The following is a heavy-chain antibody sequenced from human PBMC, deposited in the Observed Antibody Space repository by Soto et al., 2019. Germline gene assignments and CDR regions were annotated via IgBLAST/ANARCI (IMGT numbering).Heavy chain of an antibody. D-gene: IGHD3-22*01. V-gene: IGHV3-23*01. CDR3: AKDHPVIEVVKVFEY. CDR2: ISGSGTKT. Sequence: WVRQAPGKGLDWVSAISGSGTKTHYADSVKGRFTISRDNSKNTLYLQMNSLRAEDTAVYYCAKDHPVIEVVKVFEYWGRGALVTVSS. J-gene: IGHJ4*02.